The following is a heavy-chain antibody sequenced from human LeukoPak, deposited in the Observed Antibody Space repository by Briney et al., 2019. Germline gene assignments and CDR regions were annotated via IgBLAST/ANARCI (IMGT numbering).Heavy chain of an antibody. Sequence: PGGSLTLPCAASGFSFSSYSMNWVRQAPGKGLEWVSSLSDSGGSTYYADPVKGRFTISRDNPTNTLYLQMDSLRAEDTAIYYCAKALDGTNLLFHSWGQGTPVTVSS. CDR1: GFSFSSYS. J-gene: IGHJ5*01. CDR2: LSDSGGST. V-gene: IGHV3-23*01. CDR3: AKALDGTNLLFHS. D-gene: IGHD1-7*01.